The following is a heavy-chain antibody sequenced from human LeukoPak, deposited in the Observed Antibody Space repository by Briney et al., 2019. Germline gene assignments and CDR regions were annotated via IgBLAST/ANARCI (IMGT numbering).Heavy chain of an antibody. V-gene: IGHV3-23*01. D-gene: IGHD1-26*01. CDR3: AKARGLYSGSHYFDY. CDR1: GFTFSSYA. Sequence: GGSLRLSCAASGFTFSSYAMSWVRQAPGKGLEWVSAISGSGGSTYYADSVKGRFTISRDNSKNTLYLQMNSLRAEDTAVYYCAKARGLYSGSHYFDYWGQGTLVTVSS. CDR2: ISGSGGST. J-gene: IGHJ4*02.